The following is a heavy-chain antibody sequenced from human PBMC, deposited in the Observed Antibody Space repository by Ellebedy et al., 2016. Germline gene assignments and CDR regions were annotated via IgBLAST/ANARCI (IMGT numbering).Heavy chain of an antibody. CDR1: GFTFNTYS. CDR3: ARADRYYYGMDV. V-gene: IGHV3-21*01. CDR2: ISSSSYI. Sequence: GGSLRLXCAASGFTFNTYSMNWVRQAPGKGLEWVSSISSSSYIYYANSVKGRFTISRDNAENTLYLQMNSLRAEDTAVYYCARADRYYYGMDVWGQGTTVTVSS. J-gene: IGHJ6*02.